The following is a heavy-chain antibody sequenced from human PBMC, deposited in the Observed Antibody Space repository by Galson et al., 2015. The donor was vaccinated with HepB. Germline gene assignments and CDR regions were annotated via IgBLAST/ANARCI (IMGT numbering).Heavy chain of an antibody. CDR3: ARGDDSSVLILSTHDAFDI. J-gene: IGHJ3*02. D-gene: IGHD3-22*01. CDR2: IYYSGST. Sequence: TLSLTCTVSGGSISSGDYYWSWIRQPPGKGLEWIGYIYYSGSTYYNPSLKSRVTISVDTSKNQFSLKLSSVTAADTAVYYCARGDDSSVLILSTHDAFDIWGQGTMVTVSS. CDR1: GGSISSGDYY. V-gene: IGHV4-30-4*01.